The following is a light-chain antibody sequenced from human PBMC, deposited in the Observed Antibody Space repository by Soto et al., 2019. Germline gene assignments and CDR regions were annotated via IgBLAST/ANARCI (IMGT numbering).Light chain of an antibody. V-gene: IGKV3-11*01. CDR2: DAS. J-gene: IGKJ1*01. Sequence: EIVLTQSPAILSLSPGEKATLSCRASQSVSGSLGWYQQKPGQAPRLIIYDASVRATGIPARFSGSGSGTDFTLTISSLEPEDFAVYYCQQYDFSLRTFGQGSKVEI. CDR3: QQYDFSLRT. CDR1: QSVSGS.